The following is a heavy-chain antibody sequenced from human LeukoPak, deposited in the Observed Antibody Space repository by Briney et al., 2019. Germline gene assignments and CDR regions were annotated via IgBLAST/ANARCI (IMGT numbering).Heavy chain of an antibody. CDR2: ISSSGSTI. CDR1: GFTFSDYY. J-gene: IGHJ4*02. Sequence: PGGSLRLSCAASGFTFSDYYMSWIRQAPGKGLEWVSYISSSGSTIYYADSVKGRFTISRDNAKNSLYLQMNSLRAEDTAFYYCARGHNSRAGVTDCCPLDFWGQGTLVTVSS. V-gene: IGHV3-11*04. CDR3: ARGHNSRAGVTDCCPLDF. D-gene: IGHD2-21*02.